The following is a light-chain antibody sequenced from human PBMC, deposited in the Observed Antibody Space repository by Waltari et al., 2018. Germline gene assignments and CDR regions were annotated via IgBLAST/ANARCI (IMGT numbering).Light chain of an antibody. Sequence: QSVLTQPPSASGTPGQRVTISCSGISSNIGNNYVFWYQQLPGKAPKLLIYRNDQRPSGFPYRFSASNSVTSASLAIGGLRSEDEAIYHCAAWDNSLGRWVFGEGTKLTVL. V-gene: IGLV1-47*01. CDR3: AAWDNSLGRWV. CDR1: SSNIGNNY. J-gene: IGLJ3*02. CDR2: RND.